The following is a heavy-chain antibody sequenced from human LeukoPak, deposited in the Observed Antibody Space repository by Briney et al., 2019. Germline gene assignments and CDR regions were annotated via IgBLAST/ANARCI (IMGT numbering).Heavy chain of an antibody. V-gene: IGHV3-33*01. CDR2: IWYDGSKK. CDR3: ARDLCSTTSCFDY. Sequence: GGSLRLSCAASGFTFSSYGMHWVRQAPGKGLEWVAVIWYDGSKKYHADSVKGRFTISRDNSKNTLYLQMNSLRAEDTAVYYCARDLCSTTSCFDYWGQGTLVSVSS. J-gene: IGHJ4*02. D-gene: IGHD2-2*01. CDR1: GFTFSSYG.